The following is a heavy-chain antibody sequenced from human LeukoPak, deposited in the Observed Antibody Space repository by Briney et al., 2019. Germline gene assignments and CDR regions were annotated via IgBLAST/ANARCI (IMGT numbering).Heavy chain of an antibody. D-gene: IGHD5-12*01. V-gene: IGHV1-2*02. CDR1: GYTFTAYY. J-gene: IGHJ4*02. Sequence: ASVKVSCKASGYTFTAYYRHWVRQAPRQGLEGMGWINPNSGDTNYAQNFQGRVTMTRDTSISTAYMEVSRLNSDDTAMYYCARGGYSGYDLDYWGQGTLVTISS. CDR3: ARGGYSGYDLDY. CDR2: INPNSGDT.